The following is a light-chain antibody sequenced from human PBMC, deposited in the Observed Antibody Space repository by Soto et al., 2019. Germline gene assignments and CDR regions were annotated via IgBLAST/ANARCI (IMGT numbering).Light chain of an antibody. Sequence: QSVLTQPPSVSGARGQTITISCTGDSSNIGAGYDVHWYQQLPGTAPKLLIYVNINRPSGVPDRFSASRSDSSASLAITGLQAEDEADYYCQSYDSSLSVIFGGWNKLTVL. V-gene: IGLV1-40*01. CDR1: SSNIGAGYD. J-gene: IGLJ2*01. CDR3: QSYDSSLSVI. CDR2: VNI.